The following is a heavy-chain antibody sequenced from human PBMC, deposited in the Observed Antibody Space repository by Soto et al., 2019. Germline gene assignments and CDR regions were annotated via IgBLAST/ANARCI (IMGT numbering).Heavy chain of an antibody. CDR2: IKQDGSEK. V-gene: IGHV3-7*01. CDR3: ARVRQHYYGSGSYPDY. CDR1: GFTFSSYW. D-gene: IGHD3-10*01. J-gene: IGHJ4*02. Sequence: PGGSLRLSCAASGFTFSSYWMSWVRQAPGKGLEWVANIKQDGSEKYYVDSVKGRFTISRDNAKNSLYLQMNSLRAEDTAVYYWARVRQHYYGSGSYPDYWGQGTLVTVSS.